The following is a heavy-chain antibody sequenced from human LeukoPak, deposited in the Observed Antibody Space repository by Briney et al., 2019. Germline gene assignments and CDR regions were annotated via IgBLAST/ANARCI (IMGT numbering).Heavy chain of an antibody. CDR2: INHSGST. D-gene: IGHD3-3*01. Sequence: KTSETLSLTCAVYGGSFSGYYWSWIRQPPGKGLEWIGEINHSGSTNYNPSLKIRVTISVDTSKNQFSLKLSSVTAADTAVYYCARGYRSGHYYNYYYMDVWGKGTTVTVSS. CDR3: ARGYRSGHYYNYYYMDV. J-gene: IGHJ6*03. V-gene: IGHV4-34*01. CDR1: GGSFSGYY.